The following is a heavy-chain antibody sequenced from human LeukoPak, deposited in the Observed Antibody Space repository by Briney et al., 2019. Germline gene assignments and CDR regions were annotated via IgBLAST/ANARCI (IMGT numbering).Heavy chain of an antibody. CDR1: GGTFSSYA. CDR2: IIPIFGTA. Sequence: SVKVSCKASGGTFSSYAISWVRQAPGQGLEWMGGIIPIFGTANYAQKFQGRVTITTDESTSTAYMELSSLRSEDTAVYYCAKAAGGDYGYHYWGQGTLVTVSS. CDR3: AKAAGGDYGYHY. V-gene: IGHV1-69*05. D-gene: IGHD4/OR15-4a*01. J-gene: IGHJ4*02.